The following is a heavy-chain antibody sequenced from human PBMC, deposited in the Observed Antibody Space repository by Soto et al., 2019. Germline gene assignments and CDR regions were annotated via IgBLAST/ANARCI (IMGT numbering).Heavy chain of an antibody. D-gene: IGHD3-3*01. J-gene: IGHJ6*02. V-gene: IGHV1-58*01. CDR1: GFTFANSA. CDR3: AADPXTFWSGSLAYYYYGMDV. CDR2: IVVGSGNT. Sequence: SVKVSCKASGFTFANSAVQWVRQARGQRLEWRGWIVVGSGNTNFAQKFQERVTITRDMSTGTAFMELSSLRSEDTAVYYCAADPXTFWSGSLAYYYYGMDVWGRGTTVTVSS.